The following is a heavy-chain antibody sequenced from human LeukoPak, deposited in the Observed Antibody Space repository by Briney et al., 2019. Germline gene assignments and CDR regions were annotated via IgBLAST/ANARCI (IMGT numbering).Heavy chain of an antibody. J-gene: IGHJ4*02. Sequence: PGGSLRLSCAASGFTFSSYAMHWVRQAPGEGLEWVGVISYDGSNKYYAASVKGRFTISRDNSKNTLYLQMNSLRAEDTAVYYCARDMMDGWLRLVTGTPIGYWGQGTLVTVSS. CDR3: ARDMMDGWLRLVTGTPIGY. CDR2: ISYDGSNK. V-gene: IGHV3-30-3*01. CDR1: GFTFSSYA. D-gene: IGHD5-12*01.